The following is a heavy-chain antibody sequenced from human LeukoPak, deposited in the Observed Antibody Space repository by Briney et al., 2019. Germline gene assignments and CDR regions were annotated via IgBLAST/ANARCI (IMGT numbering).Heavy chain of an antibody. CDR2: ISSSSSYI. CDR3: ARDLMGWDLHYFDY. V-gene: IGHV3-21*01. J-gene: IGHJ4*02. CDR1: GFISSSYS. Sequence: GGSLTLSCAPSGFISSSYSMNWVRQAPGEGREWVSSISSSSSYIYYADSVKGRFTISRDNAKNSLYLQMYSLRAEDTAVYYCARDLMGWDLHYFDYWGQGTLVTVSS. D-gene: IGHD1-26*01.